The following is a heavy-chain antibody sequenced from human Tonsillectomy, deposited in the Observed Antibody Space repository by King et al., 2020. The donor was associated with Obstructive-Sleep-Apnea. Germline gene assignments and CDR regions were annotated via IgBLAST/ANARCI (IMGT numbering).Heavy chain of an antibody. D-gene: IGHD2-2*01. CDR3: AGDVVVVPAAILTYYYYGMDV. V-gene: IGHV3-7*03. J-gene: IGHJ6*02. Sequence: VQLVESGGGLVQPGGSLRLSCAASGFTFSSYWMSWVRQAPGKGLEWVANIKQDGSEKYYVDSVKGRFTISRDNAKNSLYLQMNSLRAEDTAVYYCAGDVVVVPAAILTYYYYGMDVWGQGTTVTVSS. CDR1: GFTFSSYW. CDR2: IKQDGSEK.